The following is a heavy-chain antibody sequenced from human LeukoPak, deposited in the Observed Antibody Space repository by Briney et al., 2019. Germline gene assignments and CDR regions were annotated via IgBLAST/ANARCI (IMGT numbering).Heavy chain of an antibody. Sequence: ASETLSLTCTVSGGSITSYYWSCIRQPAGKGLEWVGRIHTSGITNYNPSLKSRVTISVDTSKNQFSLKLSPVTAADTAVYYCARDRYYYDSSGDAFDIWGQGTMVTVSS. CDR1: GGSITSYY. CDR2: IHTSGIT. J-gene: IGHJ3*02. V-gene: IGHV4-4*07. D-gene: IGHD3-22*01. CDR3: ARDRYYYDSSGDAFDI.